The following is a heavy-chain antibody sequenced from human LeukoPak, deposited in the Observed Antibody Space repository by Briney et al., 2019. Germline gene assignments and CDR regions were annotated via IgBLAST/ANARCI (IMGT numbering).Heavy chain of an antibody. CDR1: GYTFTSYY. CDR2: INPSGGST. CDR3: ARDSSRRAVAHYYGMDV. V-gene: IGHV1-46*01. J-gene: IGHJ6*02. Sequence: ASVKVSCKASGYTFTSYYMHWVRQAPGQGLEWMGIINPSGGSTSYAQKFQGRGTMTRDTSTSTVYMELSSLRSEDTAVYYCARDSSRRAVAHYYGMDVWGQGTTVTVSS. D-gene: IGHD6-19*01.